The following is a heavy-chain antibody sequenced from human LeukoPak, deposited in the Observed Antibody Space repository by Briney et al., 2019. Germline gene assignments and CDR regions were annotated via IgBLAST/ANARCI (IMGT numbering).Heavy chain of an antibody. CDR1: GYSFTGYY. V-gene: IGHV1-2*02. Sequence: ASVKVSCKASGYSFTGYYIHWVRQAPGQGLEWMGWINPNSGGTNYAQKFQGRVTMTRDTSISTAYMELSRLRSDDTAVYYCARFSTGPRIAAALDWNYFDYWGQGTLVTVSS. CDR2: INPNSGGT. D-gene: IGHD6-13*01. CDR3: ARFSTGPRIAAALDWNYFDY. J-gene: IGHJ4*02.